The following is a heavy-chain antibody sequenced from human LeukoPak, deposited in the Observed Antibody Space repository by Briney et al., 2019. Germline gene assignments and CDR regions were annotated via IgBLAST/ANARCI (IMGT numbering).Heavy chain of an antibody. CDR2: ISYDGSNK. V-gene: IGHV3-30*04. Sequence: PGKSLRLSCAASGFTFSSYAINWVRQAPGKGLEWVAVISYDGSNKYYADSVKGRFTISRDNSKNTLYLQMNSLRPEDAAVYYCANLPLWGQGTLVTVSS. CDR3: ANLPL. CDR1: GFTFSSYA. J-gene: IGHJ4*02.